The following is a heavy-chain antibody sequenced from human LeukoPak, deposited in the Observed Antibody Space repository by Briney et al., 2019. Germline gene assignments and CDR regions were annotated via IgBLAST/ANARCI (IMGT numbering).Heavy chain of an antibody. J-gene: IGHJ4*02. CDR3: ARRGLYMKGVLDY. CDR2: IKLDGSEK. D-gene: IGHD2-2*02. CDR1: GFTFSSYW. Sequence: GGSLRLSCAASGFTFSSYWMSWVRQAPGKGLEWVANIKLDGSEKYYVDSVKGRFTISRDNAKKSLYLQMNSLRDEDTAVYYCARRGLYMKGVLDYWGQGTLVTVSS. V-gene: IGHV3-7*01.